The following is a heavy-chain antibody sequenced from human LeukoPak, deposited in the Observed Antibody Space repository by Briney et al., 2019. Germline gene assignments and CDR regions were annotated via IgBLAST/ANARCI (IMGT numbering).Heavy chain of an antibody. CDR3: ARDPVDYRMGNYYYYMDV. J-gene: IGHJ6*03. Sequence: SVKVSCKASGGTFSSYAISWVRQAPGQGLEWMGGIIPIFGTANYAQKFQGRVTITADESTSTAYMELSSLRSEDTAVYYCARDPVDYRMGNYYYYMDVWGKGTTVTVSS. CDR2: IIPIFGTA. V-gene: IGHV1-69*13. D-gene: IGHD1-14*01. CDR1: GGTFSSYA.